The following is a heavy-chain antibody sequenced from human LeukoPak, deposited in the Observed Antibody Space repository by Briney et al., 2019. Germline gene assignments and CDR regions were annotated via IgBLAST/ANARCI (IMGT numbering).Heavy chain of an antibody. CDR2: IYPKNGKT. J-gene: IGHJ4*02. CDR1: GYIFTSYD. CDR3: ARKLSGYSSGWYPDY. Sequence: ASVKVSCKTSGYIFTSYDINWVRQAPGQGLEWVGWIYPKNGKTAYAVKFQGRLTLTTDMSTNTAYMEMNNLTSDDTAAYFCARKLSGYSSGWYPDYWGQGSLVIVSS. D-gene: IGHD6-19*01. V-gene: IGHV1-8*01.